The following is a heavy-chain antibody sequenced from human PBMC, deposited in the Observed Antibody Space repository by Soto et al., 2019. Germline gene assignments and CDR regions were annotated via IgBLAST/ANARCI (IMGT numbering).Heavy chain of an antibody. CDR1: GFTFSSYW. J-gene: IGHJ4*02. CDR3: ATAVPFDY. Sequence: EVQLVESGGGLVQPGGSLRLFCAASGFTFSSYWMHWVRQAQGKGLVWVSRINSDGSSTYYANSVKGRFTISRDNAKNTLYLQMTSLRAEDTAVYYCATAVPFDYWGQGTQVTVSS. CDR2: INSDGSST. V-gene: IGHV3-74*01.